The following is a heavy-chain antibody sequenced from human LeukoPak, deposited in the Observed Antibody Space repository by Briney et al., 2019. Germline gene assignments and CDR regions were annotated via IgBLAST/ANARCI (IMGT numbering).Heavy chain of an antibody. V-gene: IGHV4-59*01. CDR2: IYYSGST. Sequence: SETLSLTCTVSGGSISSYYWSWIRQPPGKGLEWIGYIYYSGSTNYNPSLKSRVTISVDTSKNQFSLKLSSVTAADTAVYYCARGSRGAVAGTVPLLWFDPWGLGTLVTVSS. J-gene: IGHJ5*02. D-gene: IGHD6-19*01. CDR3: ARGSRGAVAGTVPLLWFDP. CDR1: GGSISSYY.